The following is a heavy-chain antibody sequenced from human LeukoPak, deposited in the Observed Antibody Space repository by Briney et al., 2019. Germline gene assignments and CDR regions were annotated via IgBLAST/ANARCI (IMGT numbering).Heavy chain of an antibody. CDR3: ARDFSGSYYDSNWFDP. V-gene: IGHV4-59*01. D-gene: IGHD1-26*01. CDR1: GGSISSYY. J-gene: IGHJ5*02. CDR2: IYYSGST. Sequence: PSETLSLTCTVSGGSISSYYWSWIRQPPGKGLEWIGYIYYSGSTNYNPSLKSRVNISVDTSKNQFSLKLSSVTAADTAVYYCARDFSGSYYDSNWFDPWGQGTLVTVSS.